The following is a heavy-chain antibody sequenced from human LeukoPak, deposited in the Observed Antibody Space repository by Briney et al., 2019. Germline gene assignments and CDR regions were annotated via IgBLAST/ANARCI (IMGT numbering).Heavy chain of an antibody. Sequence: PGESLKISCKGSGYSFTSYWIGRVRQMPGKGLEWTAIIYAGNSDAKYSPSFQGQVSISTDRSISTAYLHWSSLKASDTAIYYCAIINHPDGRVYWGQGTLVTVSS. CDR3: AIINHPDGRVY. J-gene: IGHJ4*02. V-gene: IGHV5-51*01. CDR1: GYSFTSYW. CDR2: IYAGNSDA. D-gene: IGHD5-24*01.